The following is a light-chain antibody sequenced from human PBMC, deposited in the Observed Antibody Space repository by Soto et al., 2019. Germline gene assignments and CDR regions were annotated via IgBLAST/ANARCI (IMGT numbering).Light chain of an antibody. CDR1: QSVSSY. CDR2: GAS. J-gene: IGKJ5*01. V-gene: IGKV3D-15*01. Sequence: EMVLTQSPGTLSLSPVERATLSGMASQSVSSYIAWYQQKPGQAPRLLIHGASSRATGIPDRFSGSGSGTDFTLTISSLQSEDFALYYCQQYNNWPRTFGQGTRLEIK. CDR3: QQYNNWPRT.